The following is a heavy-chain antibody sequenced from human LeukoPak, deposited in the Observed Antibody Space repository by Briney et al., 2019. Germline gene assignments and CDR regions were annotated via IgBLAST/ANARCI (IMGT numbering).Heavy chain of an antibody. CDR1: GGSISSGGYY. J-gene: IGHJ4*02. Sequence: SETLSLTCTVSGGSISSGGYYWSWIRQHPGKGLEWIGYIYYSGSTYYNPSLKSRVTISVDTSKNQFSLKLSSVTAADTAVYYCARGQPLLYPGEHIHFDHWGQGTLVTVSS. V-gene: IGHV4-31*03. CDR2: IYYSGST. D-gene: IGHD2-2*02. CDR3: ARGQPLLYPGEHIHFDH.